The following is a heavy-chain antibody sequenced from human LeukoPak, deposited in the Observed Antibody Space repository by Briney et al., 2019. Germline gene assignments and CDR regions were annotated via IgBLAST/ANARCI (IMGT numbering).Heavy chain of an antibody. CDR1: GFIFSSYG. CDR2: IWYDGSKS. D-gene: IGHD4-17*01. Sequence: PGGSLRLSCSASGFIFSSYGMHLVRQAPGKGLEWVALIWYDGSKSHHADSVKGRVTISRDNSKNTLYLQMNSLRAEDTAVYYCASMTTVTLDDAFDIWGQGTMVTVSS. CDR3: ASMTTVTLDDAFDI. J-gene: IGHJ3*02. V-gene: IGHV3-33*01.